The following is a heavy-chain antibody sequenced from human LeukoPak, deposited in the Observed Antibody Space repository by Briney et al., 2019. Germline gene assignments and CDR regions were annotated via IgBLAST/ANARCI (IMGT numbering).Heavy chain of an antibody. CDR2: ISWNSGSI. V-gene: IGHV3-9*01. Sequence: GGSLRLSCAVSGFTFDDYAMHWVRQAPGKGLEWVSGISWNSGSIGYADSVKGRFTISRDNAKNSLYLQMNSLRAEDTALYYCAKDMDCSSTSCYRRSTGDGMDVWGQGTTVTVSS. CDR3: AKDMDCSSTSCYRRSTGDGMDV. CDR1: GFTFDDYA. J-gene: IGHJ6*02. D-gene: IGHD2-2*01.